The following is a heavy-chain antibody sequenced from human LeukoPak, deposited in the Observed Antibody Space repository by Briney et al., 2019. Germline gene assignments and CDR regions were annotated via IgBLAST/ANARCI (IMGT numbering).Heavy chain of an antibody. Sequence: GESLTLSCGLSGLRSDDHGMNWVGPLPGKGREWVSGIHWNGGSTGYADSVKGRFTICRDKAKNSLYLQMNSLRVEDTALYYCTRGGFKGSGSYFQVFDYWGQGTLVTVSS. V-gene: IGHV3-20*04. J-gene: IGHJ4*02. CDR1: GLRSDDHG. CDR3: TRGGFKGSGSYFQVFDY. CDR2: IHWNGGST. D-gene: IGHD3-10*01.